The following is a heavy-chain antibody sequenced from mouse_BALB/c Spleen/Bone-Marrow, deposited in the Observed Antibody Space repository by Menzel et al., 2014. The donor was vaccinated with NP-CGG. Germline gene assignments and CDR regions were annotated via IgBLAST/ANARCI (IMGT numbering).Heavy chain of an antibody. D-gene: IGHD2-10*01. CDR1: DYTFTSYR. CDR3: TLAYFGQGDWFFDV. CDR2: IYPGNSDT. V-gene: IGHV1-5*01. J-gene: IGHJ1*01. Sequence: EVKLVESGTVLARPGASVKMSCKASDYTFTSYRMHWLKQRPRQGLEWIGAIYPGNSDTSYNQKFKGKAELTAVTSTSTAYMDLSSLTNEDSAVYYCTLAYFGQGDWFFDVWGAGTTVTVSS.